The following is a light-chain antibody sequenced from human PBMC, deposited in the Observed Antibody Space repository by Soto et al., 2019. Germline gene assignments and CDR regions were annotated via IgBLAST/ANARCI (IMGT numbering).Light chain of an antibody. V-gene: IGKV3-20*01. Sequence: EVVLTQSPATLSVSPGDRATLSCRASQYIGSAVAWYHQRSGQAPRLLIFDASIRVTGIPDRFGGSGSGTDFTLTISRLEPEDFAVYYCQQYGSSPPFTFGQGTKVDI. CDR2: DAS. CDR1: QYIGSA. CDR3: QQYGSSPPFT. J-gene: IGKJ1*01.